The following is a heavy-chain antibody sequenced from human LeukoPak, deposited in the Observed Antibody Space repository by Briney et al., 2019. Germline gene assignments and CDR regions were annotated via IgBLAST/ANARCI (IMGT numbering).Heavy chain of an antibody. J-gene: IGHJ4*02. Sequence: SETLSLTCAVYGGSFSGYYWSWIRQPPGKGLEWIGEINHSGSTNYNPSLKSRVTISVDTSKNQFSLKLSSVTAADTAVYYCAIYSGLRPAPFDYWGQGTLVTVSS. D-gene: IGHD4-11*01. V-gene: IGHV4-34*01. CDR2: INHSGST. CDR3: AIYSGLRPAPFDY. CDR1: GGSFSGYY.